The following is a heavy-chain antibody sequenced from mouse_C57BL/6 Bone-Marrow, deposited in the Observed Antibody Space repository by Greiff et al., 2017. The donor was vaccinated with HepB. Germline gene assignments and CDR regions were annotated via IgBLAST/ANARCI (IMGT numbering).Heavy chain of an antibody. Sequence: VKLVESGAELARPGASVKLSCKASGYTFTSYGISWVKQRTGQGLEWIGEIYPRSGNTYYNEKFKGKATLTADKSSSTAYMELRSLTSEDSAVYFCARSDYGSSLFAYWGQGTLVTVSA. CDR1: GYTFTSYG. J-gene: IGHJ3*01. V-gene: IGHV1-81*01. CDR2: IYPRSGNT. CDR3: ARSDYGSSLFAY. D-gene: IGHD1-1*01.